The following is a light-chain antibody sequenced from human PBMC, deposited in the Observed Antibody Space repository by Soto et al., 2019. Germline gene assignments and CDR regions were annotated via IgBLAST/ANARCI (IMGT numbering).Light chain of an antibody. Sequence: MTRTPDSLAVSLDERATINCKSSQITLYSSNNKNYSVWYQQKPGQPPHLLIYELSNRFSGVPDKFSGSGSGTDFTLKLSRVEAEDVGVYYCMQSIQVPITFGQGTRLEIK. J-gene: IGKJ5*01. CDR1: QITLYSSNNKNY. CDR2: ELS. V-gene: IGKV2D-29*01. CDR3: MQSIQVPIT.